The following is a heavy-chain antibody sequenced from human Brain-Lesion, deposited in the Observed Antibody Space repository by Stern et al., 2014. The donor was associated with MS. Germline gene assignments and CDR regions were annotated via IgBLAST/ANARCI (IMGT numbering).Heavy chain of an antibody. J-gene: IGHJ5*02. Sequence: QVQLQESGPGLVKPSETLSLTCTVAGGSVSSTSYAWAWIRQPPGKGLEWIGTIYYSGNTYYRPSLKSRLPLSLDTSTNPFSLPLRSVTAADTAVYYCAGEEDIRYCSGGSCTGNWFDPWGQGTLVTVSS. V-gene: IGHV4-39*01. CDR2: IYYSGNT. CDR1: GGSVSSTSYA. D-gene: IGHD2-15*01. CDR3: AGEEDIRYCSGGSCTGNWFDP.